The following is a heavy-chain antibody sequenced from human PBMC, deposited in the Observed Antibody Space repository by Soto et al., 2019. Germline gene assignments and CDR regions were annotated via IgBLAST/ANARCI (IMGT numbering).Heavy chain of an antibody. Sequence: SETLSLTCTVSGGSISSSNNYWGWIRQPPGKGLEWIGTIYYSGSTYYNPSLKSRVTISVDTSKNQFSLKLTSVTAADTAVYYCARRSGYNFYYNYYGMDVWGQGTTVTVSS. V-gene: IGHV4-39*01. J-gene: IGHJ6*02. CDR3: ARRSGYNFYYNYYGMDV. D-gene: IGHD3-22*01. CDR1: GGSISSSNNY. CDR2: IYYSGST.